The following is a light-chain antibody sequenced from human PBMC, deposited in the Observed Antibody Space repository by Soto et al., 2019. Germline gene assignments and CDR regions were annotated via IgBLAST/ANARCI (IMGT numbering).Light chain of an antibody. CDR2: GAS. CDR3: LQHRNYPRT. CDR1: QDSRNE. Sequence: AIQMTQSPSSMSASVGDRVTITCQASQDSRNELGWYQQRPGKAPKALIYGASNLHSGVPSRFSGSGFGTDFTLTISSLQPEDFATYYCLQHRNYPRTFGQWTKVESK. J-gene: IGKJ1*01. V-gene: IGKV1-6*01.